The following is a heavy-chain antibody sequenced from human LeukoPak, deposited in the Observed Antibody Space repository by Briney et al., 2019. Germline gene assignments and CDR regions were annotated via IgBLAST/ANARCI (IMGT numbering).Heavy chain of an antibody. CDR1: GGTFSSYA. CDR2: INTNTGNP. V-gene: IGHV7-4-1*02. J-gene: IGHJ5*02. D-gene: IGHD3-9*01. Sequence: GASVRVSCKASGGTFSSYAISWVRQAPGQGLEWMGWINTNTGNPTYAQGFTGRFVFSLDTSVSTAYLQISSLKAEDTAVYYCARDRVPYYDILTGYDGFDPWGQGTLVTVSS. CDR3: ARDRVPYYDILTGYDGFDP.